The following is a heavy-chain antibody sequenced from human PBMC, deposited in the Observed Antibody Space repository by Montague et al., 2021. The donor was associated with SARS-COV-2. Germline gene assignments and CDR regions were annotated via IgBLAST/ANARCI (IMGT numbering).Heavy chain of an antibody. CDR2: IYYTGST. J-gene: IGHJ5*02. D-gene: IGHD6-13*01. CDR3: ARGVASSEGNWFDP. CDR1: GVSINSYY. V-gene: IGHV4-59*01. Sequence: SETLSLTCTVSGVSINSYYWIWIRQPPGKGLEWIGYIYYTGSTNYNPSLKSRVTISVDTSKNQFSLKLSSVTAADTAVYYCARGVASSEGNWFDPWGQGTLVTVSS.